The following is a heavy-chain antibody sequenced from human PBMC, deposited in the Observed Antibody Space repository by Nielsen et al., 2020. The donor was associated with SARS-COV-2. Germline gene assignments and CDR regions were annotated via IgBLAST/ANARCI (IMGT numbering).Heavy chain of an antibody. CDR3: ARQATIYMNEVSGMDV. CDR1: GFTFSSYE. V-gene: IGHV3-30*03. Sequence: GESLKISCAASGFTFSSYEMNWVRQAPGKGLDWVAFTSYDGRDKFYADSVRGRFIVSRDNFRNTLSLHMDSLRTEDTAVYFCARQATIYMNEVSGMDVWGQGTTVTVSS. CDR2: TSYDGRDK. D-gene: IGHD3-9*01. J-gene: IGHJ6*02.